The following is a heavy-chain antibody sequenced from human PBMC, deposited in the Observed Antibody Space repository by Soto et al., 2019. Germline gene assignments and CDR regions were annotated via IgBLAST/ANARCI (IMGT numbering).Heavy chain of an antibody. V-gene: IGHV3-48*02. J-gene: IGHJ6*02. Sequence: EVQLVESEGGLVQPGGSLRLSCAASGFSFSTYSMSWVRQAPGKGLEWVSYISRRSYTIYYVDSVKGRFTISRDNAKNSLYLQMNSLRDEDTAVYYCARGGSSSDNGMDVWGQGTTVTVSS. CDR1: GFSFSTYS. CDR3: ARGGSSSDNGMDV. D-gene: IGHD6-6*01. CDR2: ISRRSYTI.